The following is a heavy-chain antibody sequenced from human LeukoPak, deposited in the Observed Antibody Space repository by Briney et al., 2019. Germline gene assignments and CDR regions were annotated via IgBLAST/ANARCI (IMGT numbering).Heavy chain of an antibody. CDR3: ARDRGYCSSTSCYRYLNWFDP. Sequence: ASVKVSCRASGGTFSRDAISWVRQTPGQGLEWMGGIIPIFGTTNYAQKFQGRVTITTDESTRTAYMELSSLRSEDTAVYYCARDRGYCSSTSCYRYLNWFDPWGQGTLVTVSS. CDR2: IIPIFGTT. D-gene: IGHD2-2*01. V-gene: IGHV1-69*05. J-gene: IGHJ5*02. CDR1: GGTFSRDA.